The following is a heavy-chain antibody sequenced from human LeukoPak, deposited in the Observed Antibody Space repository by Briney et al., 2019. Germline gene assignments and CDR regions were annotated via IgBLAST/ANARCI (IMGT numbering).Heavy chain of an antibody. V-gene: IGHV1-46*01. CDR2: INPSGGST. CDR3: ARDLRGYSYYYGMDV. D-gene: IGHD5-12*01. CDR1: GYTLTSYA. Sequence: ASVKVSCKASGYTLTSYAMHWVRQAPGQGLEWMGIINPSGGSTSYAQKFQGRVTMTRDTSTSTVYTELSSLRSEDTAVYYCARDLRGYSYYYGMDVWGQGTTVTVSS. J-gene: IGHJ6*02.